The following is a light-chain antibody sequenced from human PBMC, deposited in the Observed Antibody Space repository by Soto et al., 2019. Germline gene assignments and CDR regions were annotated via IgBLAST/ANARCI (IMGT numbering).Light chain of an antibody. CDR3: HHYGTSPT. CDR1: RSVRNK. Sequence: TVMTQSPDTLSVSPGERATLSCRASRSVRNKLAWYQHKPGQAPRLLIYGVSSRATDIPDRFSGSGSGTDFTLTTSRLEPADFAVYFCHHYGTSPTFGQGTRLEIK. CDR2: GVS. J-gene: IGKJ5*01. V-gene: IGKV3-20*01.